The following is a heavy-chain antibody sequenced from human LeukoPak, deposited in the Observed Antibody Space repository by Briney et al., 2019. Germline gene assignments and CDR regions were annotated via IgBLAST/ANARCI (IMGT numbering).Heavy chain of an antibody. CDR3: ARAEAGYSSGWYFSVNYYYYMDV. Sequence: GGSLRLSCAASGFTFSIYAMHWVRQAPGKGLEWVAVISSDGSDKYYADSVKGRFTISRDNAKNTLYLQMNSLRAEDTAVYYCARAEAGYSSGWYFSVNYYYYMDVWGKGTTVTISS. CDR2: ISSDGSDK. CDR1: GFTFSIYA. V-gene: IGHV3-30*04. D-gene: IGHD6-19*01. J-gene: IGHJ6*03.